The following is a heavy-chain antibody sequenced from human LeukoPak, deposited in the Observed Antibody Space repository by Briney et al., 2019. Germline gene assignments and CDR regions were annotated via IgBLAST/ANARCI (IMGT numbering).Heavy chain of an antibody. CDR1: GGTFSSYA. Sequence: SVKVSCKASGGTFSSYAISWVRQAPGQGLEWMGGTIPIFGTANYAQKFQGRVTITADESTSTAYMELSSLRSEDTAVYYCARSTLHVVVTANPFDYWGQGTLVTVSS. V-gene: IGHV1-69*13. J-gene: IGHJ4*02. D-gene: IGHD2-21*02. CDR3: ARSTLHVVVTANPFDY. CDR2: TIPIFGTA.